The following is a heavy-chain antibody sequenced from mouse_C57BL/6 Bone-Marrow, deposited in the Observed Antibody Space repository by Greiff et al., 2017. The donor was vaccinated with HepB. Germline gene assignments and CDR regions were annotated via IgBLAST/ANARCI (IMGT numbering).Heavy chain of an antibody. Sequence: QVHVKQSGAELARPGASVKLSCKASGYTFTSYGISWVKQRTGQGLEWIGEIYPRSGNTYYNEKFKGKATLTADKSSSTAYMELRSLTSEDSAVYFCARERNSSYWGQGTLVTVSA. CDR1: GYTFTSYG. CDR3: ARERNSSY. D-gene: IGHD1-1*01. J-gene: IGHJ3*01. CDR2: IYPRSGNT. V-gene: IGHV1-81*01.